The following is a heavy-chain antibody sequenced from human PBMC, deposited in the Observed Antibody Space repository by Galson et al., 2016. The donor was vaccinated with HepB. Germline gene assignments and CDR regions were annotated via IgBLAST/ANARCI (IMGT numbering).Heavy chain of an antibody. J-gene: IGHJ4*02. D-gene: IGHD3-10*01. V-gene: IGHV3-48*03. CDR2: ITNSGSTI. CDR3: AREGGYYGSGLLGFDF. Sequence: SLRLSCAASGFTFRSYEMNWVRQAPGKGLEWVSYITNSGSTIYYADSVQGRFTISRDNAKNSLYLQMNSLRVEDTAVYYCAREGGYYGSGLLGFDFWGQGTQVTVSS. CDR1: GFTFRSYE.